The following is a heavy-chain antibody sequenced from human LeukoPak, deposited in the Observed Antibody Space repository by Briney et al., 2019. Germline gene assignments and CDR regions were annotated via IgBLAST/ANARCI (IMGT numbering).Heavy chain of an antibody. J-gene: IGHJ4*02. D-gene: IGHD3-22*01. CDR3: AKDLVNDYDSSGYFDY. CDR2: ISYDGINK. CDR1: GFTFSSYA. V-gene: IGHV3-30*18. Sequence: GGSLRLSCAASGFTFSSYAMHWVRQAPGKGLEWVAVISYDGINKYYADSVKGRFTISRDNSKNMLYMRMHSLRAEDTAVYYCAKDLVNDYDSSGYFDYWGQGTLVTVSS.